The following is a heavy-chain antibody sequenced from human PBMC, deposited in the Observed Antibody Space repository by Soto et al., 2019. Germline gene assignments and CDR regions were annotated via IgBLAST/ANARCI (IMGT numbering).Heavy chain of an antibody. D-gene: IGHD2-15*01. CDR3: ATDILGYCSGRSCFPLDY. Sequence: ASVKVSCKVSGYTLTELSMHWVRQAPGKGLEWMGGFDPEDGETLYAQNFQGRVAMTEDTSTDTAYMELSSLRSEDTAVYYCATDILGYCSGRSCFPLDYWGQGTLVTVSS. CDR1: GYTLTELS. CDR2: FDPEDGET. J-gene: IGHJ4*02. V-gene: IGHV1-24*01.